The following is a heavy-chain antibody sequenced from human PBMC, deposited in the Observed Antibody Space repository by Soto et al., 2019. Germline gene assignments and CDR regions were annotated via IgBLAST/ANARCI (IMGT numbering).Heavy chain of an antibody. V-gene: IGHV3-66*04. D-gene: IGHD4-17*01. J-gene: IGHJ4*02. CDR1: GLTISSNY. CDR3: ARRRTTGNDY. CDR2: LYGGGST. Sequence: GGSLRLSCAASGLTISSNYMSWVRQAPGKGLEWVSVLYGGGSTYYADSVKDRFTISRDNSKNTLYLQMQSLRVEDTAVYYCARRRTTGNDYWGQGTLVTVSS.